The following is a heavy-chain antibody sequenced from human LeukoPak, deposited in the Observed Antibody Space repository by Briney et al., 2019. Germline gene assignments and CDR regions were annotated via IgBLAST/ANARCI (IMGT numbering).Heavy chain of an antibody. CDR1: GFTFSSYS. CDR2: IWYDGSNK. J-gene: IGHJ4*02. Sequence: GGSLRLSCAASGFTFSSYSMNWVRQAPGKGLEWVAVIWYDGSNKYYADSVKGRFTISRDNSKNTLYLQMNSLRAEDTAVYYCAREGQLMWGQGTLVTVSS. CDR3: AREGQLM. D-gene: IGHD5-18*01. V-gene: IGHV3-33*08.